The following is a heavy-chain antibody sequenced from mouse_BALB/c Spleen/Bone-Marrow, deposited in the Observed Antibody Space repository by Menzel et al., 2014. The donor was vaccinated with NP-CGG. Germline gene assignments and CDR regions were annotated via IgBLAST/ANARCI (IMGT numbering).Heavy chain of an antibody. Sequence: DVKLVESGAELVKPGASVKLSCTASGFNIKDTYMHWVKQRPEQGLEWIGRIDPANGNTKYDPKFQGKATITADTSSNTAYLQLSSLTSEDTAVYYCARWEYYAMDYWGQGTSVTVPS. J-gene: IGHJ4*01. CDR3: ARWEYYAMDY. V-gene: IGHV14-3*02. D-gene: IGHD4-1*01. CDR1: GFNIKDTY. CDR2: IDPANGNT.